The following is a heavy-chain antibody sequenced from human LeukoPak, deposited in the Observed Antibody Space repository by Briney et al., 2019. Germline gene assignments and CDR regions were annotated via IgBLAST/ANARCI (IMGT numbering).Heavy chain of an antibody. CDR1: GFTFSSYG. CDR3: ARDASDAFDI. J-gene: IGHJ3*02. Sequence: GGSLRLSCAASGFTFSSYGMHRVRQAPGKGLEWVAFIRYDGSNKYYADSVKGRFTISRDNSKNTLYLQMNSLRAEDTAVYYCARDASDAFDIWGQGTMVTVSS. CDR2: IRYDGSNK. V-gene: IGHV3-30*02. D-gene: IGHD2-15*01.